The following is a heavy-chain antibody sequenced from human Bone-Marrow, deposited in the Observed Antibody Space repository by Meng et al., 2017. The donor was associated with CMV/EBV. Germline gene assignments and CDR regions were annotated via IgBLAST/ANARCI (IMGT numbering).Heavy chain of an antibody. CDR2: IKQDGSEK. V-gene: IGHV3-7*01. Sequence: GESLKISCAASGFTFSSYWMSWVRQAPGKGLEWVANIKQDGSEKYYVDSVKGRFTISRDNAKNSLYLQMNSLRAEDTAVYYCARVRTSCSGGSCYYGRVDYCGQGTVVAASS. CDR1: GFTFSSYW. J-gene: IGHJ4*02. D-gene: IGHD2-15*01. CDR3: ARVRTSCSGGSCYYGRVDY.